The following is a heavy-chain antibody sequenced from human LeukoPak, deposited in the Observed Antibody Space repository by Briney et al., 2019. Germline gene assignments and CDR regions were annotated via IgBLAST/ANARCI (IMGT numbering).Heavy chain of an antibody. V-gene: IGHV3-30*18. CDR2: ISYDGSNK. D-gene: IGHD6-13*01. J-gene: IGHJ4*02. Sequence: PWGSLRLSCAASGFTFSSYGMHWVRQAPGKGLEWVAVISYDGSNKYYADSVKGRFTISRDNSKNTLYLQMNSLRAEDTAVYYCAKGEGYGYIDYWGQGTLVTVSS. CDR1: GFTFSSYG. CDR3: AKGEGYGYIDY.